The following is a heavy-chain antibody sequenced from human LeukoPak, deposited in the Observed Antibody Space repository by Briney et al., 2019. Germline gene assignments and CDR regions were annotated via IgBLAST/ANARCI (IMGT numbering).Heavy chain of an antibody. D-gene: IGHD3-22*01. CDR3: ARLLWGYYDSSGYYLGPGLDY. CDR2: IYYSGST. Sequence: ASETLSLTCTVSGGFISSYYWSWLREPRGKGLEWIGYIYYSGSTNYNPSLKSRVTISVDTSKNQFSLKLSSVTAADTAVYYCARLLWGYYDSSGYYLGPGLDYWGQGTLVTVSS. V-gene: IGHV4-59*12. J-gene: IGHJ4*02. CDR1: GGFISSYY.